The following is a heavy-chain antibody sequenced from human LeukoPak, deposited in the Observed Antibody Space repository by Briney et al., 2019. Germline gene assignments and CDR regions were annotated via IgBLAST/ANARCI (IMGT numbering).Heavy chain of an antibody. CDR2: MNPNTGDT. CDR1: GYTFTGYD. CDR3: TRGSLSGSSRDY. J-gene: IGHJ4*02. D-gene: IGHD1-26*01. Sequence: ASVGVSCKASGYTFTGYDINWVRQATGQGLEWMGWMNPNTGDTDYAQKFQGRVTMTRNTSIDTAYMELSGLRSEDTAIYYCTRGSLSGSSRDYWGQGTLLTVSS. V-gene: IGHV1-8*01.